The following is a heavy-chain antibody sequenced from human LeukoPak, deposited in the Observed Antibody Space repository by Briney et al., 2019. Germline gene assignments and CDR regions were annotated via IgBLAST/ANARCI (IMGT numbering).Heavy chain of an antibody. CDR2: LYSDGNT. Sequence: GGSLRLSCAASGFTFITNDMTWVRQAPGKGLEWFSVLYSDGNTKYADSVQGRFTISRDNSKNTLYLEMNSLSPDDTAVYYCARGVEPLAANTLAYWGQGTLVTVSS. D-gene: IGHD1-14*01. CDR3: ARGVEPLAANTLAY. J-gene: IGHJ4*02. CDR1: GFTFITND. V-gene: IGHV3-53*01.